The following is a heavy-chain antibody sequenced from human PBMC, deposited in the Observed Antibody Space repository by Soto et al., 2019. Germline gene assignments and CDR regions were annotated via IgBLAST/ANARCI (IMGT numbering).Heavy chain of an antibody. J-gene: IGHJ4*02. Sequence: SETMSPTSAVYGGSFCGYYWRWIRHPTGKGLEWIGEINQRGSTNYIPALKSQVTTSVDTSKNQFSLKLSSVTAADTAVYYCARGMDSMDRYGGIDYWGQGTLVTVSS. CDR2: INQRGST. D-gene: IGHD3-16*02. CDR3: ARGMDSMDRYGGIDY. V-gene: IGHV4-34*01. CDR1: GGSFCGYY.